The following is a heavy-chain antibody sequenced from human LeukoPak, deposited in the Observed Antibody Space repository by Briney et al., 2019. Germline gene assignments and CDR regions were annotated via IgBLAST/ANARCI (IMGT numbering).Heavy chain of an antibody. CDR1: GFTFGSFG. J-gene: IGHJ4*02. Sequence: GTSLRLSCEASGFTFGSFGVHWVRQPPGKGLEWLTVISGDGSARYYGDSVKGRFTISRDNSKNTVSLQMNRLRPDDTATYYCVKDRPPNDFWRGFGYWGQGTLVTVSS. D-gene: IGHD3-3*01. V-gene: IGHV3-30*18. CDR2: ISGDGSAR. CDR3: VKDRPPNDFWRGFGY.